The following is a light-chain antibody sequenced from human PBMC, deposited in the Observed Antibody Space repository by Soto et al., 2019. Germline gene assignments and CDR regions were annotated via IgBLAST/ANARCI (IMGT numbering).Light chain of an antibody. CDR2: KAS. Sequence: DIKMTQSPSTLSVSVGDRVTITCRASQTIINWLSWYQQKPGTATKLLIYKASTVEGEVPSRISGSGSEAEFTLTINSLQPDDSATYYCQQYHTYWWTFGQGTKVDI. CDR3: QQYHTYWWT. J-gene: IGKJ1*01. CDR1: QTIINW. V-gene: IGKV1-5*03.